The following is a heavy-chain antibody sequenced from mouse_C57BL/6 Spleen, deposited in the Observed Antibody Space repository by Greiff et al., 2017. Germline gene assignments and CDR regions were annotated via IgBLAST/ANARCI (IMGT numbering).Heavy chain of an antibody. D-gene: IGHD2-1*01. V-gene: IGHV1-42*01. Sequence: EVQLQQSGPELVKPGASVKISCKASGYSFTGYYMNWVKQSPEKSLEWIGEINPSTGGTTYNQKFKAKATLTVDKSSSTAYMQLKSLTSEDSAVYYCAPIYYGNYGFAYWGQGTLVTVSA. CDR1: GYSFTGYY. CDR3: APIYYGNYGFAY. CDR2: INPSTGGT. J-gene: IGHJ3*01.